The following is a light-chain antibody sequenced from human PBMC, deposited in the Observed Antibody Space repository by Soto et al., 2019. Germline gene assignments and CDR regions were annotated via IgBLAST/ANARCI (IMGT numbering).Light chain of an antibody. V-gene: IGKV3-20*01. Sequence: IVLTQAPATLSLSPGDRATLSVRASQSVSSNIAWYQQKPGQAPRLLIYGASSRATGIPDRFSGSGSGTDFTLTISRLEPEDFAVYYCQQYGRSRTFGQGTKVDI. CDR1: QSVSSN. CDR2: GAS. CDR3: QQYGRSRT. J-gene: IGKJ1*01.